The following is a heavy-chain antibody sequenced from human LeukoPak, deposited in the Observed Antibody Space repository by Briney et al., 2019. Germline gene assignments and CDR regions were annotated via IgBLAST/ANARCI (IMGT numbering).Heavy chain of an antibody. V-gene: IGHV4-59*01. CDR1: GGSITNYF. D-gene: IGHD5-24*01. Sequence: KPSETLSLTCTVSGGSITNYFWSWPRQPPGKGLEWIGYISYSGTTNYIPSLKSRVTISVNTSKNQFSLKLSSVTTADTAVYYCATGTDGYKSDFWGQGTLVTVSS. J-gene: IGHJ4*02. CDR3: ATGTDGYKSDF. CDR2: ISYSGTT.